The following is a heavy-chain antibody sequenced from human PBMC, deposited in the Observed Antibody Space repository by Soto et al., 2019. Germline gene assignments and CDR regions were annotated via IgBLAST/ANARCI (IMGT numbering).Heavy chain of an antibody. V-gene: IGHV4-39*01. J-gene: IGHJ5*02. D-gene: IGHD3-10*01. CDR1: GGSVSSSSYH. CDR2: IYYSGST. Sequence: SETLSLTCSVSGGSVSSSSYHWGWIRQPPGKGLEWIGSIYYSGSTYYNPSLKSRVTISVDTSKNQFSLKLSSVTAADTAVYYCAKSGFMVRENNWFDPWGQGTLVTVSS. CDR3: AKSGFMVRENNWFDP.